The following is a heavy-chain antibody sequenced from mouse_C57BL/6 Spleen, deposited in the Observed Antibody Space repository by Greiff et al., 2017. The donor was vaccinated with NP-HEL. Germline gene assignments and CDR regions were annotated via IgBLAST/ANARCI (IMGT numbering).Heavy chain of an antibody. CDR2: IYPGNSDT. Sequence: EVQLQQSGTVLARPGASVKMSCKTSGYTFTSYWMHWVKQRPGQGLEWIGAIYPGNSDTSYNQKFKGKAKLTAVTSASTAYMELSSLTNEDSAVYYCTRSPYDYDEDWFAYWGQGTLVTVSA. CDR3: TRSPYDYDEDWFAY. CDR1: GYTFTSYW. V-gene: IGHV1-5*01. D-gene: IGHD2-4*01. J-gene: IGHJ3*01.